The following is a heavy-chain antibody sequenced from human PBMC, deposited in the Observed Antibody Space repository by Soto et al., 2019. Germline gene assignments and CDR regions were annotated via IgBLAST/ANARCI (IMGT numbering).Heavy chain of an antibody. D-gene: IGHD6-13*01. Sequence: PGGSLRLSCAASGSTFSSYGMHWVRPAPGEGLEWVAVISYDGDNKYYADSVKGRFTISRDNSKNTLYLQMNSLRAEDTAVYYCAKPPYIEQQLVRGWFDPWGQGTLVTVSS. J-gene: IGHJ5*02. CDR3: AKPPYIEQQLVRGWFDP. V-gene: IGHV3-30*18. CDR2: ISYDGDNK. CDR1: GSTFSSYG.